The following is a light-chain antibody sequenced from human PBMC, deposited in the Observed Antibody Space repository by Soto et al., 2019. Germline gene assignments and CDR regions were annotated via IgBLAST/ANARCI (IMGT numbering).Light chain of an antibody. CDR1: QSISIY. V-gene: IGKV1-39*01. CDR3: QQSYSTPRT. Sequence: QMHQSPTSLSAPLEIRATITGRSRQSISIYFNWYQQKPGKAPMLLIFAASSLQSGVPSSFSGSVSGTDFTLTISSLQPEDFATDYCQQSYSTPRTFGQGTKRDIK. J-gene: IGKJ2*01. CDR2: AAS.